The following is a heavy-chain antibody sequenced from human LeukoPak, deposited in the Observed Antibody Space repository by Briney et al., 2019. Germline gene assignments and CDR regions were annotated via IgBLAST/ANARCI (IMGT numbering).Heavy chain of an antibody. J-gene: IGHJ4*02. D-gene: IGHD4-17*01. CDR3: ARDVRRYGDYVLFDY. CDR1: GGSISSGDYY. CDR2: IYYSGST. V-gene: IGHV4-30-4*01. Sequence: PSETLSLACTVSGGSISSGDYYWSWIRQPPGKGLEWIGYIYYSGSTYYNPSLKSRVTISVDTSKNQFSLKLSSVTAADTAVYYCARDVRRYGDYVLFDYWGQGTLVTVSS.